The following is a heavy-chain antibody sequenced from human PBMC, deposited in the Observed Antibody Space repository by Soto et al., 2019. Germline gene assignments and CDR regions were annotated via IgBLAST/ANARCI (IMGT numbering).Heavy chain of an antibody. D-gene: IGHD3-10*01. CDR1: GGSFSGYY. V-gene: IGHV4-34*01. J-gene: IGHJ6*02. CDR3: ARLCTRLLWFGELKNSFGMDV. CDR2: INHSGST. Sequence: QVQLQQWGAGLLKPSETLSLTCAVYGGSFSGYYWSWIRQPPGKGLEWIGEINHSGSTNYNPSLKSRVTLSVDTSKNQFPLKLSSVTAADTAVYYCARLCTRLLWFGELKNSFGMDVWGQGTTVTVSS.